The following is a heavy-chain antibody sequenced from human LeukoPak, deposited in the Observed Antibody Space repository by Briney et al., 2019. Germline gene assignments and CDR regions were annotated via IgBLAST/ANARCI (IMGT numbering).Heavy chain of an antibody. Sequence: GGSLRLSCAISGFSLDDYPLHWVRQVPGKGLEWVSLISANGLTTYYADSVKGRFTISRDNGNSSLYLQMNSLRTDDTGFYYCAALEYGDPKWFDPWGQGTLVTVSS. CDR1: GFSLDDYP. D-gene: IGHD4-17*01. J-gene: IGHJ5*02. CDR3: AALEYGDPKWFDP. V-gene: IGHV3-43*02. CDR2: ISANGLTT.